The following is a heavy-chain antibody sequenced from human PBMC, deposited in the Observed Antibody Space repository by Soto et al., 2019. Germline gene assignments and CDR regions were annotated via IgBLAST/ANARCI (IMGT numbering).Heavy chain of an antibody. J-gene: IGHJ4*02. CDR1: GYTFTSYG. CDR2: ISAYNGNT. V-gene: IGHV1-18*04. Sequence: ASVKVSCKXSGYTFTSYGISWVRQAPGQGLEWMGWISAYNGNTNYAQKLQGRVTMTTDTSTSIAYMELRSLRSDDTAVYYCARGELLPRYFDYWGQGTLVTVSS. D-gene: IGHD3-10*01. CDR3: ARGELLPRYFDY.